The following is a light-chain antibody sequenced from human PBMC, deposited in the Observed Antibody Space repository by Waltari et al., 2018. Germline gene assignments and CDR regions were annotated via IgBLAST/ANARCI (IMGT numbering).Light chain of an antibody. CDR1: QSISSW. Sequence: DIQMSQSPSTLSASVGDRVTITCRASQSISSWLAWYQQKPGKAPKLLIYKASSLQSGVPSRFSGSGSGTEFILTISSLQPDDFAVYYCQQRSSWPLTWTFGQGTKVEIK. CDR2: KAS. CDR3: QQRSSWPLTWT. V-gene: IGKV1-5*03. J-gene: IGKJ1*01.